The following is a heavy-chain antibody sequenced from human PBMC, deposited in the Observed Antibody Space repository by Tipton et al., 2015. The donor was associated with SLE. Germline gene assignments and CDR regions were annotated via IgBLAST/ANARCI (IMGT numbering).Heavy chain of an antibody. CDR2: FYYSGST. CDR1: GGSISSSSYY. J-gene: IGHJ4*02. D-gene: IGHD3-22*01. V-gene: IGHV4-39*01. Sequence: TLSLTCTVSGGSISSSSYYWGWIRQPPGKGLERIGSFYYSGSTYYNPSLKSRVTISVDTSKNQFSLKLSSVTAADTAVYYCAADTSGYYSFDYWGQGTLVTVSS. CDR3: AADTSGYYSFDY.